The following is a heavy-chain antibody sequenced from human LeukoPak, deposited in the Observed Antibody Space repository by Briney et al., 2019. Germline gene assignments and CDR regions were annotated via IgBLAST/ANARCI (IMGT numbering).Heavy chain of an antibody. J-gene: IGHJ4*02. CDR1: GFTFSSDA. CDR2: ISGSGGST. CDR3: AKSGESSSWYLYYFDY. D-gene: IGHD6-13*01. Sequence: GGSLRLSCAPSGFTFSSDAMSWVRQAPGKGLEWVSAISGSGGSTYYADSVKGRFTISRDNSKNTLYLQMNSLRAEDTAVYYCAKSGESSSWYLYYFDYWGQGTLVTVSS. V-gene: IGHV3-23*01.